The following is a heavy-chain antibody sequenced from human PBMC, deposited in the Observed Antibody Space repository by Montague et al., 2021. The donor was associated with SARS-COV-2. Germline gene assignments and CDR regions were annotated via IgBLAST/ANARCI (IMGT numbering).Heavy chain of an antibody. J-gene: IGHJ5*02. CDR3: ARGPRITMIVVVITDIWFDP. CDR1: GGSISSYY. V-gene: IGHV4-4*07. CDR2: IYTSGST. D-gene: IGHD3-22*01. Sequence: SESLSLTCTVSGGSISSYYWSWIRQPAGKGLEWIGRIYTSGSTNYNPSLKSRVTMSVDTSKNQFSLKLSSVTAADTAVCYCARGPRITMIVVVITDIWFDPWGQGTLVTVSS.